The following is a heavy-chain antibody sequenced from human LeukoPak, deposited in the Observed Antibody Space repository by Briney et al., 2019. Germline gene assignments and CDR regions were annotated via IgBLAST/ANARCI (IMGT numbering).Heavy chain of an antibody. CDR3: AKEGPADIVVVPAAVKRGYFQH. Sequence: GGSLRLSCAASGFTFSSYSMNWVRQAPGKGLEWVSAISGSGGSTYYADSVKGRFTISRDNSKNTLYLQMNSLRAEDTAVYYCAKEGPADIVVVPAAVKRGYFQHWGQGTLVTVSS. CDR2: ISGSGGST. CDR1: GFTFSSYS. J-gene: IGHJ1*01. V-gene: IGHV3-23*01. D-gene: IGHD2-2*01.